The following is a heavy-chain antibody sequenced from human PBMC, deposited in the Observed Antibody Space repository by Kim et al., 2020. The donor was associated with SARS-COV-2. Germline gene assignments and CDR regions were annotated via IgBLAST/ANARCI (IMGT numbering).Heavy chain of an antibody. CDR2: IYYSGST. J-gene: IGHJ6*02. Sequence: SETLSLTCTVSGGSISSSSYYWGWIRQPPGKGLEWIGSIYYSGSTYYNPSLKSRVTISVDTSKNQFSLKLSSVTAADTAVYYCARQPSREYSGLGYYYGMDVWGQGTTVTVSS. CDR1: GGSISSSSYY. CDR3: ARQPSREYSGLGYYYGMDV. V-gene: IGHV4-39*01. D-gene: IGHD5-12*01.